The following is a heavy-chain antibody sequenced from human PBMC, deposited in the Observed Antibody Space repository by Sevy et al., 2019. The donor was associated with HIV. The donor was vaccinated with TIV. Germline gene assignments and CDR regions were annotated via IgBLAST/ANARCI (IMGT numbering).Heavy chain of an antibody. CDR1: GFTFSSYW. CDR3: ARAGVGNTAMVTGWFDP. V-gene: IGHV3-7*03. J-gene: IGHJ5*02. CDR2: IKQDGSEK. Sequence: GGSLRLSCAASGFTFSSYWMSWVRQAPGKGLEWVANIKQDGSEKYYVDSVKGRFTISRDNAKNSLYLQMNSLRAEDTAVYYCARAGVGNTAMVTGWFDPWGQGTLVTVSS. D-gene: IGHD5-18*01.